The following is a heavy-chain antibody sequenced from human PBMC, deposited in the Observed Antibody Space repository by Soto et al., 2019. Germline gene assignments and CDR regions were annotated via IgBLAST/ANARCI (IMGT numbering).Heavy chain of an antibody. D-gene: IGHD3-22*01. CDR1: GGSVSSVHSS. Sequence: AEPLSLTRTVSGGSVSSVHSSWSWIRQPPGKGLEWIGYVSHSGSTNYNPSLKSRVTISVDTSKNQFSLRLASVTAADTAVYYCAIVVNYYDSRGFYPRDYWGQGILVTVS. CDR2: VSHSGST. CDR3: AIVVNYYDSRGFYPRDY. V-gene: IGHV4-61*01. J-gene: IGHJ4*02.